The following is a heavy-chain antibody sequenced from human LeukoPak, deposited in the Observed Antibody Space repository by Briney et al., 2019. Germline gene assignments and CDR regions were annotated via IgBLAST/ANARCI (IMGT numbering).Heavy chain of an antibody. CDR1: GGSISSYY. J-gene: IGHJ3*02. Sequence: PSETLSLTCTVSGGSISSYYWSWIRHPPGKGLELIGYIYYSGSTNYNPSLKSRVTISVDTSKNQFSLKLSSVTAADTAVYYCAREAYCSSTSCYAVGTTQTHAFDIWGQGTMVTVSS. V-gene: IGHV4-59*01. CDR3: AREAYCSSTSCYAVGTTQTHAFDI. D-gene: IGHD2-2*01. CDR2: IYYSGST.